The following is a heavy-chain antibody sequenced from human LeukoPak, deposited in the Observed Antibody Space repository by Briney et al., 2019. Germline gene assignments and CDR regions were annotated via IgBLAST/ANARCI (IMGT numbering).Heavy chain of an antibody. CDR2: IYYSGST. V-gene: IGHV4-59*01. J-gene: IGHJ6*03. D-gene: IGHD2-2*01. Sequence: NPSETLSLTCTVSGGSISSYYWSWIRQPPGKGLEWIGYIYYSGSTNYNPSLKSRVTISVGTSKNQFSLKLSSVTAADTAVYYCARVVISAMPTDFSYYYYYMDVWGKGTTVTVSS. CDR3: ARVVISAMPTDFSYYYYYMDV. CDR1: GGSISSYY.